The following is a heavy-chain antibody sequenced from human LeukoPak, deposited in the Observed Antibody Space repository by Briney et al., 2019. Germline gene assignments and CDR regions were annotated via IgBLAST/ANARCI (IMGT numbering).Heavy chain of an antibody. CDR3: ARVTGTGHFDY. CDR1: GFTFSYYS. CDR2: ISSSSTI. Sequence: PGGSLRLSCAASGFTFSYYSMKWVRQAPGKGLEWVSYISSSSTIHYADSVKGRFTISRDNAKNSLYLQMNSLRDEDTAVYYCARVTGTGHFDYWGQGTLVTVSS. V-gene: IGHV3-48*02. J-gene: IGHJ4*02. D-gene: IGHD1-1*01.